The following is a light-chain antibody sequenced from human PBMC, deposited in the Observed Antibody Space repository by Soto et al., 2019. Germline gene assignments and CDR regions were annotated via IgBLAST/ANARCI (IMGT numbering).Light chain of an antibody. V-gene: IGKV3-20*01. CDR1: QSVTSSY. CDR3: QQYAGSPLT. Sequence: EIVLTQSPGTLSLSPGERATLSCRASQSVTSSYLAWYQQKPGQAPRLLISGAASRATGVPDRFRGSGSGTDFTLTISRLEPEDFAVYYCQQYAGSPLTFGGGTKVEIK. J-gene: IGKJ4*01. CDR2: GAA.